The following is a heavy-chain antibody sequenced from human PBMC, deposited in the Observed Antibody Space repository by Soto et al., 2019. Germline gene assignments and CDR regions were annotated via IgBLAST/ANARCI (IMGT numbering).Heavy chain of an antibody. CDR2: IYHSGST. J-gene: IGHJ6*02. Sequence: SETLSLTCAVSGGSISSSNWWSWVRQPPGKGLEWIGEIYHSGSTNYNPSLKSRVTISVDKSKNQFSLKLSSVTAADTAVYYCARGIEGWYQGRYYYGMDVRGQGTTVTVSS. D-gene: IGHD6-19*01. V-gene: IGHV4-4*02. CDR3: ARGIEGWYQGRYYYGMDV. CDR1: GGSISSSNW.